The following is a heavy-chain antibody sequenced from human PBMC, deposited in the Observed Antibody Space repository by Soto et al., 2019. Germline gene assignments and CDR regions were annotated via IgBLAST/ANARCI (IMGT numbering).Heavy chain of an antibody. D-gene: IGHD3-9*01. CDR2: VNHYGTT. V-gene: IGHV4-34*01. J-gene: IGHJ4*01. Sequence: ETRSLSFAVYGGSFSNHFCTWIRQAPGKDLELIGEVNHYGTTNYKPSLKSRATVSADTSKNQFSLKLRSVTAEDTDVYYCARGTSLTGVLQRDAPDKYYFDFWSQGTLVTGSS. CDR1: GGSFSNHF. CDR3: ARGTSLTGVLQRDAPDKYYFDF.